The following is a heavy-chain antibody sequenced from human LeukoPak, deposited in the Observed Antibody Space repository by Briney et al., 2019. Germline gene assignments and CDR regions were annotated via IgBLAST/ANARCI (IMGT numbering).Heavy chain of an antibody. D-gene: IGHD4-23*01. CDR2: IYTSGTT. CDR3: ARKSKTTVAIGRYYYYMDV. CDR1: GGSISSFY. Sequence: SETLSLTCSVSGGSISSFYCNWMRQPAGKGLEWIGRIYTSGTTTYNPSLKSRVTMSVDTSKNQFSLKLSSVTAADTAVYYCARKSKTTVAIGRYYYYMDVWGKGTTVTISS. V-gene: IGHV4-4*07. J-gene: IGHJ6*03.